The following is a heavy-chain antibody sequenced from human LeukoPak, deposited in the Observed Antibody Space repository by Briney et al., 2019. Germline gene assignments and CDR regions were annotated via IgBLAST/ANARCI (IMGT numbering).Heavy chain of an antibody. V-gene: IGHV4-59*01. CDR1: GGSISSYY. D-gene: IGHD3-3*01. Sequence: SETLSLTCTVSGGSISSYYWRWIRQPPGKGLEWIGDIYYSGSTNYNPSLKSRVTISVDTSKNQFSLKLSSVTAADTAVYYCAREGGYYQDSWYFDLWGRGTLVTVSS. J-gene: IGHJ2*01. CDR2: IYYSGST. CDR3: AREGGYYQDSWYFDL.